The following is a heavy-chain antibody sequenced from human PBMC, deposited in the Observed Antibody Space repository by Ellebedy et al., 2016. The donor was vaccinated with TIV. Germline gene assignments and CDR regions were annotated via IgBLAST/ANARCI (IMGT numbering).Heavy chain of an antibody. CDR2: ISSGISI. CDR3: AREAWGSYGTEYLQH. CDR1: GFTFSSYS. J-gene: IGHJ1*01. Sequence: PGGSLRLSCTASGFTFSSYSMTWVRQAPGKGLEWISYISSGISIYYADSVKGRFTSSRDNAKNSLYLQMNSLRVEDTAVYYCAREAWGSYGTEYLQHWGQGTLVTVSA. V-gene: IGHV3-48*04. D-gene: IGHD3-16*01.